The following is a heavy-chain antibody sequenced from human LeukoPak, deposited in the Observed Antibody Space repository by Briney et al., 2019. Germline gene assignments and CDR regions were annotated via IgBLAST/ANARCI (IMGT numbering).Heavy chain of an antibody. V-gene: IGHV4-34*01. Sequence: PSETLSLTCAVYGGSFSGYYWSWIRQPPGKGLEWIGEVNHSGSTNYNPSLKSRVTISVGKSKNQFSLKLSSVTAADTAVYYCARGPNCSGGSCYSRGDRIKYFDYWGQGTLVTVSS. J-gene: IGHJ4*02. CDR3: ARGPNCSGGSCYSRGDRIKYFDY. D-gene: IGHD2-15*01. CDR1: GGSFSGYY. CDR2: VNHSGST.